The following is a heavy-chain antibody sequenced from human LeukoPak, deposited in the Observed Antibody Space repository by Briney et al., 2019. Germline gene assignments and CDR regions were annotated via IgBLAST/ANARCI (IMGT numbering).Heavy chain of an antibody. J-gene: IGHJ4*02. CDR1: GYTLTELS. D-gene: IGHD3-9*01. CDR3: ATAEYDILTGYPIWAFDY. Sequence: ASVKVSCKVSGYTLTELSMHWVRQAPGKGLEWMEGFDPEDGETIYAQKFQGRVTMTEDTSTDTAYMELSSLRSEDTAVYYCATAEYDILTGYPIWAFDYWGQGTLVTVSS. CDR2: FDPEDGET. V-gene: IGHV1-24*01.